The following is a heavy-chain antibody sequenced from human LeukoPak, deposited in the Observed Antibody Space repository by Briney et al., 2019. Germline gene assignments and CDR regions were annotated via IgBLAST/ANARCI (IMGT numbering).Heavy chain of an antibody. J-gene: IGHJ1*01. CDR3: ARDRVPRRGYSYGYLSGYFQH. D-gene: IGHD5-18*01. CDR1: GYTFTSYG. CDR2: INPNSGGT. Sequence: ASVKVSCKASGYTFTSYGISWVRQAPGQGLEWMGWINPNSGGTNYAQKFQGRVTMTRDTSISTAYMELSRLRSDDTAVYYCARDRVPRRGYSYGYLSGYFQHWGQGTLVTVSS. V-gene: IGHV1-2*02.